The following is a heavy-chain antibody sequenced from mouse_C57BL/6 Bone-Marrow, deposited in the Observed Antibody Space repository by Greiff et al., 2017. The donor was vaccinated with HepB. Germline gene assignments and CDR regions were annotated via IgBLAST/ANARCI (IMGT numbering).Heavy chain of an antibody. J-gene: IGHJ1*03. CDR3: ARHRDYYGSSYDWYFDV. V-gene: IGHV2-6-1*01. Sequence: QVQLKESGPGLVAPSQSLSITCTVSGFSLTSYGVHWVRQPPGKGLEWLVVIWSDGSTTYNSALKSRLSISKDNSKSQVFLKMNSLQTDDTAMYYCARHRDYYGSSYDWYFDVWGTGTTVTVSS. D-gene: IGHD1-1*01. CDR2: IWSDGST. CDR1: GFSLTSYG.